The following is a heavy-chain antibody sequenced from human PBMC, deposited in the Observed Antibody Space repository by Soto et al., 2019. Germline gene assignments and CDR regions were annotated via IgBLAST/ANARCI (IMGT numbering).Heavy chain of an antibody. CDR2: ISGNSGKT. J-gene: IGHJ4*01. Sequence: GGSLRLSCTASGFTFSSYAMSWVRQAPGKELEWVSTISGNSGKTNYAESVKGRFSISRDNSKNTVHLQLVSLRAEHTAVYFCAKLGFVLMELYYFHQWGHGTLGNVSS. CDR1: GFTFSSYA. D-gene: IGHD2-8*01. CDR3: AKLGFVLMELYYFHQ. V-gene: IGHV3-23*01.